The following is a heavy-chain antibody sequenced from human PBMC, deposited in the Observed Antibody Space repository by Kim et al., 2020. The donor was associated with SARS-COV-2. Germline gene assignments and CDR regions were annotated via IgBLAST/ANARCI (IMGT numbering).Heavy chain of an antibody. Sequence: ASVKVSCKASGYTFTSYGISWVRQAPGQGLEWMGWISAYNGNTNYAQKLQGRVTMTTDTSTSTAYMELRSLRSDDTAVYYCARDGVIWFGEPYLGGDYWGQGTLVTVSS. CDR2: ISAYNGNT. V-gene: IGHV1-18*01. J-gene: IGHJ4*02. D-gene: IGHD3-10*01. CDR1: GYTFTSYG. CDR3: ARDGVIWFGEPYLGGDY.